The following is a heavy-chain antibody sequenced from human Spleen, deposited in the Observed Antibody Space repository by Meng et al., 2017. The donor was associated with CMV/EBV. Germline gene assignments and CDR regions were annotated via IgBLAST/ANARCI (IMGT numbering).Heavy chain of an antibody. CDR2: ISASGGSK. J-gene: IGHJ3*02. V-gene: IGHV3-23*01. Sequence: GGSLRLSCEVSGFNFRSYAMSWVRQAPGKGLEWVSSISASGGSKWHADSVKGRFTISRDSSRNMLHLQLNNLRVEDTAVYYCAKDLQDVVLLVSGILAFDMWGQGTMVTVSS. D-gene: IGHD2-8*02. CDR3: AKDLQDVVLLVSGILAFDM. CDR1: GFNFRSYA.